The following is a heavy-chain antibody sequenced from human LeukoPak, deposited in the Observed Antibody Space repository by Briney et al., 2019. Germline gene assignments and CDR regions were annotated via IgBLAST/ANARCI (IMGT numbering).Heavy chain of an antibody. CDR2: IYYSGST. V-gene: IGHV4-39*01. Sequence: SETLSLTCTVSGGSISSSSYYWGWIRQPPGKGLEWIGSIYYSGSTYYNPSLKSRVTISVDTSKNQFSLKLSSVTAADTAVYYCARLSKGGNSDYWGQGNLVTVSS. CDR3: ARLSKGGNSDY. CDR1: GGSISSSSYY. J-gene: IGHJ4*02. D-gene: IGHD4-23*01.